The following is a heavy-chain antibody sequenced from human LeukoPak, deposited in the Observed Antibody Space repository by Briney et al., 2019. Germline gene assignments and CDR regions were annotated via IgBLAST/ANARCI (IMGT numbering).Heavy chain of an antibody. V-gene: IGHV5-51*01. CDR1: GYRFTSYW. CDR3: ARLELGTLDY. CDR2: IFPADSDT. J-gene: IGHJ4*02. D-gene: IGHD7-27*01. Sequence: GESLKISCEVSGYRFTSYWIGWVRQMPRKGLEWMAVIFPADSDTRYSPSFLGQVTISADKSISTAYLQWSSLKASDTAMYYCARLELGTLDYWGQGTLVTVSS.